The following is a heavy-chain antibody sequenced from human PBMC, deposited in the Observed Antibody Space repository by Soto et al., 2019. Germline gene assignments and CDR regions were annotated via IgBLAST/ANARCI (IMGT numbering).Heavy chain of an antibody. D-gene: IGHD1-26*01. V-gene: IGHV3-30-3*01. J-gene: IGHJ6*02. CDR2: ISYDGSNK. CDR3: ARDSKYSGSYQAHFYYYGMDV. Sequence: GGSLRLSCAASGFTFSSYAMHWVHQAPGKGLEWVAVISYDGSNKYYADSVKGRFTIFRDNSKNTLYLQMNSLRAEDTAVYYCARDSKYSGSYQAHFYYYGMDVWGQGTTVTVSS. CDR1: GFTFSSYA.